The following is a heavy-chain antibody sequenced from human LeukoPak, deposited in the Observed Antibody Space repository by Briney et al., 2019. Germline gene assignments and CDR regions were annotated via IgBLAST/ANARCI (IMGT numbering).Heavy chain of an antibody. CDR3: ARAVGDYFDY. Sequence: SETLSLTCTVSGGSISSGGYYWSWIRQHPGKGLEWIGYIYYSGSTYYNPSLKSRVTISVDTSKNQFSPKLSSVTAADTAVYYCARAVGDYFDYWGQGTLVTVSS. V-gene: IGHV4-31*03. CDR2: IYYSGST. CDR1: GGSISSGGYY. J-gene: IGHJ4*02. D-gene: IGHD2-15*01.